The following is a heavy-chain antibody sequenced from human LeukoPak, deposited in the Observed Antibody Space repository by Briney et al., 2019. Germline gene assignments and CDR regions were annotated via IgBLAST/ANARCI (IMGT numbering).Heavy chain of an antibody. V-gene: IGHV1-18*04. CDR2: ISAYNGNT. J-gene: IGHJ4*02. CDR3: ARSGAGAWNYGKLDY. CDR1: GYTFTGYY. D-gene: IGHD1-7*01. Sequence: ASVKVSCKASGYTFTGYYMHWVRQAPGQGLEWMGWISAYNGNTNYAQKLQGRVTMTTDTSTSTAYMELRSLRSDDTAVYYCARSGAGAWNYGKLDYWGQGTLVTVSS.